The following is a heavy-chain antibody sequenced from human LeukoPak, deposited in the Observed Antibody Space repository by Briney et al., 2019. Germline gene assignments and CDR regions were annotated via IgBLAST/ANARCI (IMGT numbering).Heavy chain of an antibody. CDR2: ITSDGSST. D-gene: IGHD1-26*01. V-gene: IGHV3-74*01. CDR3: ARESSVGAHKAFDY. CDR1: GFTFSSYW. Sequence: PGGSLRLSCAASGFTFSSYWMHWVRQAPGKWLVWVSRITSDGSSTSHADSVKGRFTISRDNAKNTLYLQMNSLRAEDTAVYYCARESSVGAHKAFDYGRQGTLVTVSS. J-gene: IGHJ4*02.